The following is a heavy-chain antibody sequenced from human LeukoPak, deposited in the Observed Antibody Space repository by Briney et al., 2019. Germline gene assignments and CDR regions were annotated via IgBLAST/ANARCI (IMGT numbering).Heavy chain of an antibody. CDR3: ARVYHTPDYYYYMDV. V-gene: IGHV5-51*01. J-gene: IGHJ6*03. CDR2: IYPGDSDT. CDR1: GYSFTSYW. D-gene: IGHD3-3*01. Sequence: GESLKISCKGSGYSFTSYWIGWVRQMPGKGLEWMGIIYPGDSDTRYSPSFQGQVTISADKSISTAYLQWSSLKASDTAMYYCARVYHTPDYYYYMDVWGKGTTVTVSS.